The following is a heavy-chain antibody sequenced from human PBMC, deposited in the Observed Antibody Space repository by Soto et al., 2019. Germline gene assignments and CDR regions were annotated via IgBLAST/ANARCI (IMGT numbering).Heavy chain of an antibody. CDR3: ARGSKGSSWYAYWFDP. J-gene: IGHJ5*02. V-gene: IGHV1-8*01. CDR1: GYTFTSYD. CDR2: MNPNSGNT. D-gene: IGHD6-13*01. Sequence: GASVKVSCKASGYTFTSYDINWVRRATGQGLEWMGWMNPNSGNTGYAQKFQGRVTMTRNTSISTAYMELSSLRSEDTAVYYCARGSKGSSWYAYWFDPWGQGTLVTVSS.